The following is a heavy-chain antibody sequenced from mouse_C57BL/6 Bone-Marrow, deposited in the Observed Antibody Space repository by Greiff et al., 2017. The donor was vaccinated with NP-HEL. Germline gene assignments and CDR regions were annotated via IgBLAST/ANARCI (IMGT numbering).Heavy chain of an antibody. CDR2: FYPGSGSI. D-gene: IGHD1-1*01. CDR3: ARQISYGSSYWYFDV. CDR1: GYTFTEYT. V-gene: IGHV1-62-2*01. Sequence: QVQLKESGAELVKPGASVKLSCKASGYTFTEYTIHWVKQRSGQGLEWIGWFYPGSGSIKYNEKFKDKATLTADKSSSTVYMELSRLTSEDSAVYFCARQISYGSSYWYFDVWGTGTTVTVSS. J-gene: IGHJ1*03.